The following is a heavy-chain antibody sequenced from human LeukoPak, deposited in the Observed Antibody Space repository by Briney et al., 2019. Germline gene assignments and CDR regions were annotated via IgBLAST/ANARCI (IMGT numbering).Heavy chain of an antibody. CDR2: IYPGDSDT. V-gene: IGHV5-51*01. Sequence: GESLKISCKGSGYSFTSYWIGWVRQMPGKGLEWMGIIYPGDSDTRYSPSFQGQVTISADKSISTAYLQWSSLKASDTAMYYCARLYYGSGSLYYFGYWGQGTLVTVSS. CDR3: ARLYYGSGSLYYFGY. J-gene: IGHJ4*02. CDR1: GYSFTSYW. D-gene: IGHD3-10*01.